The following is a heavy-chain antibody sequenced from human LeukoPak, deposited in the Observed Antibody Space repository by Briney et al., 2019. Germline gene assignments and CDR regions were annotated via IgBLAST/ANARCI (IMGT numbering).Heavy chain of an antibody. CDR3: AKVGSTPYYFDY. D-gene: IGHD2/OR15-2a*01. Sequence: GGSLSLSCAASGFTVSSNYMSWVRQAPGKGLEWVSGICGHGISIYYADSVKGRFTISRDNSKSTLYLVMNSLRAEDTAVYYCAKVGSTPYYFDYWAREPWSPSPQ. CDR1: GFTVSSNY. CDR2: ICGHGISI. J-gene: IGHJ4*02. V-gene: IGHV3-23*01.